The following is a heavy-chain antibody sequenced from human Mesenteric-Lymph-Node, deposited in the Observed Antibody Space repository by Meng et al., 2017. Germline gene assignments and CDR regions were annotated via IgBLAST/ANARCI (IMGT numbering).Heavy chain of an antibody. J-gene: IGHJ6*02. D-gene: IGHD3-10*01. CDR2: IRSKAYGGTT. V-gene: IGHV3-49*03. CDR1: GFTFGDYA. Sequence: GESLKISCTASGFTFGDYAMSWFRQAPGKGLEWVGFIRSKAYGGTTEYAASVKGRFTISRDDSKSIAYLQMNSLKTEDTAVYYCARVIWFGELLGAMDVWGQGTTVTVSS. CDR3: ARVIWFGELLGAMDV.